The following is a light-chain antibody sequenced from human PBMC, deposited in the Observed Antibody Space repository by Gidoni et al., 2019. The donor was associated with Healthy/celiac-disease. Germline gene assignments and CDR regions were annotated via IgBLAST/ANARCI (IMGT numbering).Light chain of an antibody. CDR3: QQYDTLPLT. J-gene: IGKJ4*01. V-gene: IGKV1-33*01. CDR1: QDISNY. CDR2: DAS. Sequence: DIQMTQAPSSLSASVGDRVTITCQASQDISNYLKWYQQKPGKAPKRLIYDASNLETGVPSRFSGSRSCTDFTFSSSSLQPEDISTYYCQQYDTLPLTFGGGTKVEIK.